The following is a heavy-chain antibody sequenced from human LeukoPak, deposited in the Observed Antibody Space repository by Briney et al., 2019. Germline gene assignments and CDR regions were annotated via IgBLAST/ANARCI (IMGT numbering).Heavy chain of an antibody. CDR1: GGSISSYY. J-gene: IGHJ4*02. CDR2: IYYSGST. Sequence: LETLSLTCTVSGGSISSYYWSWIRQPPGEGLEWIGYIYYSGSTNFNPSLKSRVTISVDTSKNQFSLKLSSVTAADTAVYYCARVVGGYVGYIFDYWGQGTLVTVSS. CDR3: ARVVGGYVGYIFDY. D-gene: IGHD5-18*01. V-gene: IGHV4-59*01.